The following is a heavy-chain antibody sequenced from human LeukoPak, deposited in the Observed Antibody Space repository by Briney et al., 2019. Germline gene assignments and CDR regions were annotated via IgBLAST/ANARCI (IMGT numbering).Heavy chain of an antibody. Sequence: GGSLRLSCTASGFTFSSYTMSWVRQAPGEGLEWLSAINGRGITYYAGSVKSRFTISRDNSENTLYLQMNSLTVDDTAVYFCAKERPTGDYFTSDYWGQGTLVTVSS. CDR1: GFTFSSYT. D-gene: IGHD4-17*01. V-gene: IGHV3-23*01. CDR2: INGRGIT. CDR3: AKERPTGDYFTSDY. J-gene: IGHJ4*02.